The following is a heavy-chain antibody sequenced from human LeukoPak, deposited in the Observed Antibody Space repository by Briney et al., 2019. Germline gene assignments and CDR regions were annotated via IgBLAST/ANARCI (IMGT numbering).Heavy chain of an antibody. D-gene: IGHD6-19*01. CDR2: IRSSGSTL. CDR1: GFTFSDYY. Sequence: PGGSLRLSCAASGFTFSDYYMSWIRQAPGKGLEWVSYIRSSGSTLYYADSVKGRFTISRDNAKNSLYLQMNSLRAEDTAVYYCARYIKGLYNSGIDYWGQGTLVTVSS. J-gene: IGHJ4*02. V-gene: IGHV3-11*01. CDR3: ARYIKGLYNSGIDY.